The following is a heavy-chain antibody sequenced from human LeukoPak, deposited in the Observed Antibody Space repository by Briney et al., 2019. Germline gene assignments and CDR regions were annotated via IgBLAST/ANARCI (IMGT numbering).Heavy chain of an antibody. V-gene: IGHV3-30-3*01. CDR3: ARDNIKYY. Sequence: GGSLRLSCAASGFTFSSYAMHWVRQAPGKGLEWVAVISYDGSNKYYADTVKGRFTISRDNSKNTLYLQMNSLRVEDTAVYYCARDNIKYYWGQGTLVTVSS. J-gene: IGHJ4*02. CDR1: GFTFSSYA. CDR2: ISYDGSNK.